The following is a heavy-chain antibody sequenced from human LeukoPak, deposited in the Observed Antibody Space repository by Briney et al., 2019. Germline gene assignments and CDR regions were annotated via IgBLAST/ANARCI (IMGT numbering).Heavy chain of an antibody. CDR3: ARRRTIFGVVIADY. V-gene: IGHV4-39*01. CDR2: IYYSGST. CDR1: GGSISSSSYY. D-gene: IGHD3-3*01. J-gene: IGHJ4*02. Sequence: SETLSLTCTVSGGSISSSSYYWGWLRQPPGKGLEWIGSIYYSGSTYYNPSLKSRVTISVDTSKNQFSLKLSSVTAADTAVYYCARRRTIFGVVIADYWGQGTLVTVSS.